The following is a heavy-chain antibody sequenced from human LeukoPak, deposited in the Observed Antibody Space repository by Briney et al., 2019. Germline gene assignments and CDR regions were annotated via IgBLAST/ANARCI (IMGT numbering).Heavy chain of an antibody. CDR2: IYYSGST. Sequence: SETLSLTCTVSGGSISSYYWSWIRQPPGKGLEWIGYIYYSGSTNYNPSLKSRVTISVDTSKNQFSLKLSSVTAADTAVYYCARAYSSGWYERRYYSDYWGQGTLVTVSS. D-gene: IGHD6-19*01. CDR3: ARAYSSGWYERRYYSDY. CDR1: GGSISSYY. V-gene: IGHV4-59*08. J-gene: IGHJ4*02.